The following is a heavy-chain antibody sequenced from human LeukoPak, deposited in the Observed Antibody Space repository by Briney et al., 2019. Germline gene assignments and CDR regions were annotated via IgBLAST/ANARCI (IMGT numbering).Heavy chain of an antibody. D-gene: IGHD3-22*01. V-gene: IGHV4-59*01. CDR1: GGSISSYY. CDR2: IFCSGTT. J-gene: IGHJ4*02. Sequence: PSETLSLTCTVSGGSISSYYWSWIRQPPGKGLEWIGFIFCSGTTNYNPSLKSRVTISVDTSKNQFSLKLSSVTAADTAVYYRARGGWNKFDYWGQGTLVTVSS. CDR3: ARGGWNKFDY.